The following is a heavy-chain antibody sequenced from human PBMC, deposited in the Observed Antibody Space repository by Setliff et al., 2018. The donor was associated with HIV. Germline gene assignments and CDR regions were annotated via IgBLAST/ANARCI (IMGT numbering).Heavy chain of an antibody. Sequence: RASVKVSCKASGYTFTSYYIHWLRQVPGQGLEWMGVMNPNGRSTDFAQKFQGRLSLTTDTSTNTVYLELNSLRSDDTAVYYRARVYCSISTCDDEYFFDYWGQGTLVTVSS. V-gene: IGHV1-46*01. D-gene: IGHD2-15*01. CDR1: GYTFTSYY. CDR3: ARVYCSISTCDDEYFFDY. J-gene: IGHJ4*02. CDR2: MNPNGRST.